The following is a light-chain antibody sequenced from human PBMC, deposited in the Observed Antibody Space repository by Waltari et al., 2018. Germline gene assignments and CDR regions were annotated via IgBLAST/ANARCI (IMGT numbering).Light chain of an antibody. CDR2: DVT. CDR3: CSYAGTYTWV. V-gene: IGLV2-11*01. Sequence: QSALTQPRSVSGSPGQSVTISCTGTSSDIGVYNYVPWYQQHPGNATKLMIYDVTKRPSGVPDRFSGSKSGNTASLTISGLQAEDEADYYCCSYAGTYTWVFGGGTKLTVL. CDR1: SSDIGVYNY. J-gene: IGLJ3*02.